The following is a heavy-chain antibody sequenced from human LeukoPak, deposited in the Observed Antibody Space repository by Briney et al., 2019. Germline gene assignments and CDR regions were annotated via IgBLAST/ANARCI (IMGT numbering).Heavy chain of an antibody. CDR3: ARASGSSYFDY. D-gene: IGHD3-10*01. CDR2: INSDGSST. J-gene: IGHJ4*02. Sequence: GGSLRLSCAASGFTFSSYWMYWVRQAPGKGLVWVSRINSDGSSTSYADSVKGRFTISSDNAKNTLYLQMNSLRAEDTAVYYCARASGSSYFDYWGQGTVVIVSS. CDR1: GFTFSSYW. V-gene: IGHV3-74*01.